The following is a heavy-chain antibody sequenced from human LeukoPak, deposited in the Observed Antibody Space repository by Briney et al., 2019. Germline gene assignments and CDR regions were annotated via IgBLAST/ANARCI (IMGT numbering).Heavy chain of an antibody. CDR2: IYYSGST. Sequence: SETRSLTCTVSGGSISSGGYYWSWIRQHPGKGLEWIGYIYYSGSTYYNPSLKSRVTISVDTSKNQFSLKLSSVTAADTAVYYCARVGTMVLGASGWFDPWGQGTLVTVSS. J-gene: IGHJ5*02. CDR3: ARVGTMVLGASGWFDP. V-gene: IGHV4-31*03. D-gene: IGHD3-10*01. CDR1: GGSISSGGYY.